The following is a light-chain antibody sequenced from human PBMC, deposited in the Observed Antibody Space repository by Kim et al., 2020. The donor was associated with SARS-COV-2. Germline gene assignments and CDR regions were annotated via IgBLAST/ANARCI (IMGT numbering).Light chain of an antibody. Sequence: LSPGERAALSCRASQSVSSNYLAWYQQKPGQAPRLLIYGVSTRATGIPDRFSGSGSGTDFTLTISRLEPEDFAVYYCQHYGSSVYTFGQGTKLEI. CDR2: GVS. CDR1: QSVSSNY. V-gene: IGKV3-20*01. J-gene: IGKJ2*01. CDR3: QHYGSSVYT.